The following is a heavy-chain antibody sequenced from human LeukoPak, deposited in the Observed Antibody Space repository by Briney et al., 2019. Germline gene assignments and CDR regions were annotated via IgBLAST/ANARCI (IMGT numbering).Heavy chain of an antibody. J-gene: IGHJ4*02. CDR1: GGSLSGYY. Sequence: PSETLSLTCAVYGGSLSGYYWSWIRQPPGKGLEWIGEINHSGSTNYNPSLKSRVTISVDTSKNQFSLKLSSVTAADTAVYYCAGDVDTAMAYDYWGQGTLVTVSS. D-gene: IGHD5-18*01. CDR3: AGDVDTAMAYDY. V-gene: IGHV4-34*01. CDR2: INHSGST.